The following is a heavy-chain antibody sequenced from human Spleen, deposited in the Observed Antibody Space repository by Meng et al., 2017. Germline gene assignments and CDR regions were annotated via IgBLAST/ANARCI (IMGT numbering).Heavy chain of an antibody. CDR1: GGSFSGYY. CDR3: AREANGDRWYFDL. D-gene: IGHD7-27*01. Sequence: QVPLQAWVAGLLEPSEPLSLTCAVYGGSFSGYYWSWIRQPPGKGLEWIGEINHSGSTNYNPSLKSRVSISVDTSKNQISLKLTSVTAADTAVYYCAREANGDRWYFDLWGRGTLVTVSS. CDR2: INHSGST. J-gene: IGHJ2*01. V-gene: IGHV4-34*01.